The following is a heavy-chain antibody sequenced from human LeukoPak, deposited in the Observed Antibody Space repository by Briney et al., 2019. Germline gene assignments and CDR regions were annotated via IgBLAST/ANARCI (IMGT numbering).Heavy chain of an antibody. CDR3: ARLGRGYSSGWYWVY. J-gene: IGHJ4*02. V-gene: IGHV1-2*02. CDR1: EDTFTGNY. Sequence: GASVRISCKASEDTFTGNYMHWVRQDPGQGLEWMGWINPNSGGTNYAQKFQGRVTMTRDTSISTAYMELNRLRSDDTAMYYCARLGRGYSSGWYWVYWGQGTLVTVSS. CDR2: INPNSGGT. D-gene: IGHD6-19*01.